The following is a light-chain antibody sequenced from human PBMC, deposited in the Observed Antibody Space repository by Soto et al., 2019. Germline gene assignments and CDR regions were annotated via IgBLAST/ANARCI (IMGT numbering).Light chain of an antibody. Sequence: QLVLTQPPSVSGAPGQRVTISCTGSSSNIGAGYDVHWYQHLPGTAPKLLIYGNNDRPSGVPDRFSGSRSDTSASLAVSGLQAEDEADYYCQSYDSSLRGSVFGTGTKVTVL. CDR1: SSNIGAGYD. J-gene: IGLJ1*01. V-gene: IGLV1-40*01. CDR3: QSYDSSLRGSV. CDR2: GNN.